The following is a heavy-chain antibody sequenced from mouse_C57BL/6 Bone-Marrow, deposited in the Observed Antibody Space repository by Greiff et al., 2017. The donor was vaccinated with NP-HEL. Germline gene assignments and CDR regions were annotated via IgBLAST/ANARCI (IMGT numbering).Heavy chain of an antibody. V-gene: IGHV2-6-1*01. CDR2: IWSDGST. CDR3: ARHGDYYGSSHWYFDV. CDR1: GFSLTSYG. J-gene: IGHJ1*03. D-gene: IGHD1-1*01. Sequence: VQLQQSGPGLVAPSQILSITCTVSGFSLTSYGVHWVRQPPGKGLEWLVVIWSDGSTTYNSALKSRLSISKDNSKSQVFLKMNSLQTDDTAMYYCARHGDYYGSSHWYFDVWGTGTTVTVSS.